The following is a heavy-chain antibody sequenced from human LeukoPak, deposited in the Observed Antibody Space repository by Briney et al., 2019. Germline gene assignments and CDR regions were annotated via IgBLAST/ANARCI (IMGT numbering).Heavy chain of an antibody. D-gene: IGHD2-2*01. V-gene: IGHV3-23*01. CDR3: AKSPPSTSCCNWFDP. Sequence: GGSLRLSCAASGFTFSSYAMSWVRQAPGKGLEWVSAISGSGGSTYYEDSVKGRFTISRDNSKNTLYLQMNSLRAEDTAVYYCAKSPPSTSCCNWFDPWGQGTLVTVSS. CDR1: GFTFSSYA. J-gene: IGHJ5*02. CDR2: ISGSGGST.